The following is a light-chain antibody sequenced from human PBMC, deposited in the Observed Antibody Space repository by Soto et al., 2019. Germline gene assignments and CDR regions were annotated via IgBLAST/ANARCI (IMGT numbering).Light chain of an antibody. V-gene: IGKV1-39*01. Sequence: DIQMTQSPASLSASVGDRVTITCRASLTIGHPLSWFQQKAGKPPTLLIYGASALQRGVPARFSGSGSGTEFTLTINKMQREDFATYYCQQTYNLPRTFGQGTKV. CDR3: QQTYNLPRT. CDR1: LTIGHP. J-gene: IGKJ1*01. CDR2: GAS.